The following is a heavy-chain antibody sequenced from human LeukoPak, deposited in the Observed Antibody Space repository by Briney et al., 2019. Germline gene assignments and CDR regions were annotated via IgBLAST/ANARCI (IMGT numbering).Heavy chain of an antibody. Sequence: PGGSLRLSCAASGFTFDDYAMHWVRQAPGKGLGWVSLISWDGGSTYYADSVKGRFTISRDNSKNSLYLQMNSLRAEDTALYYCAKDISAYDILTGYVDYWGQGTLVTVSS. CDR1: GFTFDDYA. CDR2: ISWDGGST. CDR3: AKDISAYDILTGYVDY. V-gene: IGHV3-43D*03. D-gene: IGHD3-9*01. J-gene: IGHJ4*02.